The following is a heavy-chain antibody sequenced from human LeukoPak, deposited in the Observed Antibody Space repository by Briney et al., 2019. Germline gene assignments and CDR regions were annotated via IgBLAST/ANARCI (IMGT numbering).Heavy chain of an antibody. J-gene: IGHJ4*02. Sequence: ASVKVSCKASGYSFTTYDINWVRQATGQGLEWMGWMNPNSGNTGYAQRFQGRVTMTRDTSISTAYMELNSLTSEDTAVYYCAKNVRDTGTFDYWGQGTLVTVSS. D-gene: IGHD5-18*01. V-gene: IGHV1-8*01. CDR1: GYSFTTYD. CDR2: MNPNSGNT. CDR3: AKNVRDTGTFDY.